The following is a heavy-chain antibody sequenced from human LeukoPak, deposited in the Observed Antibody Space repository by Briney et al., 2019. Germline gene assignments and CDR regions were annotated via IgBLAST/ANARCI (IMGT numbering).Heavy chain of an antibody. D-gene: IGHD2-15*01. CDR2: INPNSGGT. CDR3: AREWARGLVVVAARTFDY. J-gene: IGHJ4*02. Sequence: GASVTVSCTASGYTFTGYYMHWVRQAPGQGLEWMGWINPNSGGTNYAQKFQGRVTMTRDTSISTAYMELSRLRSDDTAVYYCAREWARGLVVVAARTFDYWGQGTLVTVSS. CDR1: GYTFTGYY. V-gene: IGHV1-2*02.